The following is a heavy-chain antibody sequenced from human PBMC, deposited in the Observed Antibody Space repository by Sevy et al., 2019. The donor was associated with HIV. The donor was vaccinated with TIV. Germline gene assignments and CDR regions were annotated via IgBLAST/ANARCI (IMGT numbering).Heavy chain of an antibody. Sequence: ASVKVSCKVSGYTLTQFSMHWVRQAPGKGLEWMATFDPEDDETIYAQRLQGRVTMTEDTSTDTAYMELSSLRSDDTAVYYCAVTKDYYDSSGYPFDYWGQGSLFTVSS. CDR1: GYTLTQFS. J-gene: IGHJ4*02. D-gene: IGHD3-22*01. CDR3: AVTKDYYDSSGYPFDY. CDR2: FDPEDDET. V-gene: IGHV1-24*01.